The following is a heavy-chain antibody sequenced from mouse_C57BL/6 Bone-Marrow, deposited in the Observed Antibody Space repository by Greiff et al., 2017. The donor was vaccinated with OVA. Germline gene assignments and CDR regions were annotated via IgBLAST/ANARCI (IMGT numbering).Heavy chain of an antibody. CDR2: ISNGGGST. CDR1: GFTFSDYY. V-gene: IGHV5-12*01. Sequence: EVKLVESGGGLVQPGGSLKLSCAASGFTFSDYYMYWVRQTPEKRLEWVAYISNGGGSTYYPDTVKGRFTISRDNAKNTLYLQMSRLKSEDTAMYYCARHAGGGFAYWGQGTLVTVSA. J-gene: IGHJ3*01. CDR3: ARHAGGGFAY.